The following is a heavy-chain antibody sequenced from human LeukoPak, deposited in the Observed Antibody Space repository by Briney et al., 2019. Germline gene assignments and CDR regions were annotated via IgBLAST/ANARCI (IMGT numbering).Heavy chain of an antibody. J-gene: IGHJ4*02. V-gene: IGHV4-34*01. Sequence: SETLSLTRAVYGGSFSGYYWSWIRQPPGKGLEWIGEINHSGSTNYNPSLKSRVTISVDTSKNQFSLKLSSVTAADTAVYYCARVGKERNYDYVWGSYRLPYYFDYWGQGTLVTVSS. CDR1: GGSFSGYY. CDR2: INHSGST. CDR3: ARVGKERNYDYVWGSYRLPYYFDY. D-gene: IGHD3-16*02.